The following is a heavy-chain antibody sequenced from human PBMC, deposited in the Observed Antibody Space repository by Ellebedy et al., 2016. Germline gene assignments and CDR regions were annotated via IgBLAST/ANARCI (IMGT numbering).Heavy chain of an antibody. CDR2: VDSSGST. V-gene: IGHV4-4*07. J-gene: IGHJ4*02. Sequence: SETLSLTCTVSGGSFSNYYWSWIRQPAGKGLQWIGRVDSSGSTNFNPSLKSRVIMSLDTSKNQFPLRLTSLTAADTAVYYCARGIVTPFFDSWGQGTLVTVSS. CDR3: ARGIVTPFFDS. CDR1: GGSFSNYY. D-gene: IGHD1-26*01.